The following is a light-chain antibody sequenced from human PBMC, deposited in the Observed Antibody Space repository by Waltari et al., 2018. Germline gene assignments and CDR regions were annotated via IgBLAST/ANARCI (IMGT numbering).Light chain of an antibody. Sequence: EIVLTQSPGPLSLSPGEEATLSCRASQSITRYLAWYQQKPGQPPRPFIYGSSSRPTGIPDRFSGSGSGTDFALTITRLEPEDFAVYYCQQYGSSPRTFGQWTKREI. CDR2: GSS. CDR3: QQYGSSPRT. V-gene: IGKV3-20*01. CDR1: QSITRY. J-gene: IGKJ2*01.